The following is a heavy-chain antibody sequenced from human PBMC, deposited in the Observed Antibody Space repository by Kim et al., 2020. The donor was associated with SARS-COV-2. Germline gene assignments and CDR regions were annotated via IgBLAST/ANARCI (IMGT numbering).Heavy chain of an antibody. CDR2: IIPIFGTA. D-gene: IGHD3-10*01. Sequence: SVKVSCKASGGTFSSYAISWVRQAPGQGLEWMGGIIPIFGTANYAQKFQGRVTITADESTSTAYMELSSLRSEDTAVYYCARGFYMVRGVSRQPLYGMDVGRQGTTVTVSS. V-gene: IGHV1-69*13. CDR1: GGTFSSYA. CDR3: ARGFYMVRGVSRQPLYGMDV. J-gene: IGHJ6*02.